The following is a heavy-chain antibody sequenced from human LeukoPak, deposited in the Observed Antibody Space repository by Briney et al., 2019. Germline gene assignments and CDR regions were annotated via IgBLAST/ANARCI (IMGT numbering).Heavy chain of an antibody. D-gene: IGHD3-22*01. CDR3: RKGRSGYFFAF. CDR1: GFIFNNYG. J-gene: IGHJ4*02. V-gene: IGHV3-23*01. Sequence: GGSLRLSCAASGFIFNNYGLIWVRQAPGKGLEWVSAISNDGGGTNYADFVKGRFTISRDNSKNTLFLQMNSLRAEDTALFSCRKGRSGYFFAFWGQEPWSPSPQ. CDR2: ISNDGGGT.